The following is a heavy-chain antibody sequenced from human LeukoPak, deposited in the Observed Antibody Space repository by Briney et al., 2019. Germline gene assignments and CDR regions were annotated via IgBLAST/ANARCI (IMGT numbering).Heavy chain of an antibody. CDR1: GYSISSGYY. J-gene: IGHJ4*02. Sequence: PSETLSLTCAVSGYSISSGYYWGWNRQPPGKGLEWIGSIYHSGSTYYNPSLKSRVTISVDTSKNQFSLKLSSVTAADTAVYYCSRKRWFGELFLFDYWGQGTLVTVSS. CDR3: SRKRWFGELFLFDY. V-gene: IGHV4-38-2*01. CDR2: IYHSGST. D-gene: IGHD3-10*01.